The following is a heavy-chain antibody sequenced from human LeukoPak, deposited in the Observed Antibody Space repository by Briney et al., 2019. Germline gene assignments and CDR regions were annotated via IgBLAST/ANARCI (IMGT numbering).Heavy chain of an antibody. CDR2: IYPVGT. D-gene: IGHD4-17*01. Sequence: GGSLRLSCAASGFSFSDNNGSWVRQAPGKGLEGVSVIYPVGTYYADSVKGRFSISRDTSKNTVYLQMNSLRAEDTAVYYCARGRNGDYVNWYDPWGQGTPVTVSS. CDR1: GFSFSDNN. J-gene: IGHJ5*02. V-gene: IGHV3-53*01. CDR3: ARGRNGDYVNWYDP.